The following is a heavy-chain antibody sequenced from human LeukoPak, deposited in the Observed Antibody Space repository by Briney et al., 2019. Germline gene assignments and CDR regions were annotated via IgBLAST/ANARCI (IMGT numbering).Heavy chain of an antibody. J-gene: IGHJ4*02. Sequence: SETLSLTCAVYGGSFSGYYWSWIRQPPGKGLEWIGEINHSGSTNYNPSLKSRVTISVDTSKNQFSLKLSSVTAADTAVYYCATSSRRARRYFGYWGQGTLVTVSS. V-gene: IGHV4-34*01. D-gene: IGHD6-6*01. CDR3: ATSSRRARRYFGY. CDR1: GGSFSGYY. CDR2: INHSGST.